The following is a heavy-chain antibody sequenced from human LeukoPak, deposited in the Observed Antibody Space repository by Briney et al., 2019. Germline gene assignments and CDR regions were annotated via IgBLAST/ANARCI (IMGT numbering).Heavy chain of an antibody. CDR2: ISHTGST. J-gene: IGHJ3*02. CDR1: NGPITSTKW. D-gene: IGHD2-21*01. CDR3: ASSSLVVVVTYGFDI. Sequence: SGTLSLTCTGSNGPITSTKWWIWVRRPPGKGLEWIGEISHTGSTNYNPSFNSRVTMSVDKSKNQFSLNLKSVTAADTALYYCASSSLVVVVTYGFDIWGRGTAVTVSS. V-gene: IGHV4-4*02.